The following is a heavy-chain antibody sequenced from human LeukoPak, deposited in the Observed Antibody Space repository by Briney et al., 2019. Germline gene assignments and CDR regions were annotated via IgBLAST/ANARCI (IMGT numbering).Heavy chain of an antibody. CDR3: ARDEYCSDAKFDY. Sequence: GGSLRLSCAASGFTFSNYWMSWVRQAPGKGLEWVANIKEDGSEKNYVDSVKGRFTISRDNAKSSVYLQMNSLRAEDTGVYYCARDEYCSDAKFDYWGQGTLVTVSS. CDR2: IKEDGSEK. V-gene: IGHV3-7*01. CDR1: GFTFSNYW. D-gene: IGHD2-15*01. J-gene: IGHJ4*02.